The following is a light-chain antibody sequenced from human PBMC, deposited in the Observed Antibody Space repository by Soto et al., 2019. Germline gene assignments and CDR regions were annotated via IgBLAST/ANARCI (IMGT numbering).Light chain of an antibody. CDR2: GAS. CDR3: QQSYSNLLFT. CDR1: QNVRSY. Sequence: DIQMTQSPSSLSASVGDRVTITCRASQNVRSYLNWYQQKPGKAPNLLIYGASTLQSGVPSRFSGRGSGTDFSLTISSLQPEDFATYYCQQSYSNLLFTFGGGTRVEIK. J-gene: IGKJ4*01. V-gene: IGKV1-39*01.